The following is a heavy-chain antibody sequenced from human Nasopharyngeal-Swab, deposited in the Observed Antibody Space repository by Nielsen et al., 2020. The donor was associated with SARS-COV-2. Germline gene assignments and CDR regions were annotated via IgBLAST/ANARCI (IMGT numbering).Heavy chain of an antibody. CDR1: GYTFTSYD. CDR3: ARDGREYYYFDSSEVGFDY. CDR2: MNPNSGNT. V-gene: IGHV1-8*01. Sequence: ASVKVSCKASGYTFTSYDINWVRQATGQGLEWMGWMNPNSGNTGYAQKFQGRVTMTRNTSISTAYMELSSLRSEDTAVYYCARDGREYYYFDSSEVGFDYWGQGTLVTVSS. J-gene: IGHJ4*02. D-gene: IGHD3-22*01.